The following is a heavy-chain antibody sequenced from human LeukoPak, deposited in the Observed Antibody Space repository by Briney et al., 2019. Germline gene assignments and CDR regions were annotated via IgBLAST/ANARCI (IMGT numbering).Heavy chain of an antibody. CDR3: AKGRYSGSYNWFGP. CDR2: MSVSGNGI. D-gene: IGHD1-26*01. V-gene: IGHV3-23*01. Sequence: GGSLRLSCAASGFTFSNYAMSWVRQCPGKGPEWVSSMSVSGNGIYYADSVRGRFTVSRDNSKGTLFLQIDNLRAEDTAIYYCAKGRYSGSYNWFGPWGQGTLVTVSS. J-gene: IGHJ5*02. CDR1: GFTFSNYA.